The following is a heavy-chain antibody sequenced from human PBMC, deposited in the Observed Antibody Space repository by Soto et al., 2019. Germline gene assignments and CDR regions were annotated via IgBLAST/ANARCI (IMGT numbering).Heavy chain of an antibody. Sequence: QVQLVESGGGVVQPGRSLRLSCAASGFTFSSYGMHWVRQAPGKGLEWVAVISYDGSNKYYADSVKGRFTISRDNSKNTLYLQMNSLRAEDTAVYYCARGRYGSGRGYFDYWGQGTLVTVSS. V-gene: IGHV3-30*03. D-gene: IGHD3-10*01. CDR3: ARGRYGSGRGYFDY. J-gene: IGHJ4*02. CDR2: ISYDGSNK. CDR1: GFTFSSYG.